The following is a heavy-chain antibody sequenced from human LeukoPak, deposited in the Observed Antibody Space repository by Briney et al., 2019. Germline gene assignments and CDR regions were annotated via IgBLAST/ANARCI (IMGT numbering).Heavy chain of an antibody. CDR3: ARGYDFWSGSDMFDY. Sequence: PSQTLSLTCTVSGGSISSGSYYWSWIRQPAGKGLEWIGRIYTSGSTNYNPSLKSRVTISVDTSKNQFSLKLSSVTAADTAVYYCARGYDFWSGSDMFDYWGQGTLVTVSS. D-gene: IGHD3-3*01. CDR1: GGSISSGSYY. CDR2: IYTSGST. J-gene: IGHJ4*02. V-gene: IGHV4-61*02.